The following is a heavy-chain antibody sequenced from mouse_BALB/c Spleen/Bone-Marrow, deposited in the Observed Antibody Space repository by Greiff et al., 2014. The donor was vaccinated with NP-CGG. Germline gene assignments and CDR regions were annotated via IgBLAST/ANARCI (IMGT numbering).Heavy chain of an antibody. J-gene: IGHJ3*01. D-gene: IGHD2-4*01. CDR1: GYTFTSYW. CDR3: ARGRDYDVFAY. CDR2: IDPYDSEA. V-gene: IGHV1-52*01. Sequence: QVQLKESGAELVRPGASVKLSCKASGYTFTSYWMNWVKQRPEQGLEWIGRIDPYDSEAHYNQKFKDKAILTVDKSSSTAYMQLSSLTSEDSAVYYCARGRDYDVFAYWGQGTLVTVSA.